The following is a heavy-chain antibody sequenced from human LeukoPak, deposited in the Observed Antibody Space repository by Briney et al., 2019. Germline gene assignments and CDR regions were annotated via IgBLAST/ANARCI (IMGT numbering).Heavy chain of an antibody. D-gene: IGHD2-15*01. V-gene: IGHV4-4*07. J-gene: IGHJ4*02. CDR3: ARDNRYCSGGTCYSGQDY. CDR2: IYASGTI. CDR1: GGSISNYY. Sequence: SETLSFTCTVSGGSISNYYWNWIRQPAGKGLEWIGRIYASGTINYNPSLKSRVTMSLDTSKSQFSLILSSVTAADTAVYYCARDNRYCSGGTCYSGQDYWGQGTLVTVSS.